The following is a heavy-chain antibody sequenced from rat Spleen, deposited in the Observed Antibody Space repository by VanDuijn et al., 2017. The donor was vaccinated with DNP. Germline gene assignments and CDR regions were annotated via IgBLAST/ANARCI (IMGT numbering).Heavy chain of an antibody. Sequence: VQLKESGPGLAQPSQTLSLTCTVSGYSLTSYGVSWARQPPGKGLEWIAAISSGGSTYYNSPLKSRLSISRDTSKSQVFLKMNSLQTEDTAIYFCTRDDIGTTRFDYWGQGVMVTVSS. CDR1: GYSLTSYG. V-gene: IGHV2S12*01. J-gene: IGHJ2*01. D-gene: IGHD1-5*01. CDR2: ISSGGST. CDR3: TRDDIGTTRFDY.